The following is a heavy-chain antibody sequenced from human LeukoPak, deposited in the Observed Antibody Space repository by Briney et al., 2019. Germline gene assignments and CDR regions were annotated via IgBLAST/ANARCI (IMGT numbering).Heavy chain of an antibody. CDR3: AKGGSGHEDAYSWFDP. D-gene: IGHD5-12*01. V-gene: IGHV3-7*01. Sequence: PGGSLRLSCAASGFTFSSYWMTWVRQAPGKGLEWVANIKQDGNEKYYVDSVKGRFTISRDNAKNSLYLQMNSLRAEDTAVYYCAKGGSGHEDAYSWFDPWGQGTLVSVSS. J-gene: IGHJ5*02. CDR2: IKQDGNEK. CDR1: GFTFSSYW.